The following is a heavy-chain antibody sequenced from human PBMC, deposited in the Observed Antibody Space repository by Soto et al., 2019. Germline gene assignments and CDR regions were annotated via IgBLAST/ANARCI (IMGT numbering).Heavy chain of an antibody. D-gene: IGHD3-10*01. Sequence: QVQLVQSGAEVKKPGASVKVSCKASGYTFTSYGISWVRQAPGQRLEWMGWINAGNRNTKYSQKFQGRVTITRDTSASTAYMELSSLRSEDTAVYYCARNGLWFGEWVDVWGQGTTVTVSS. J-gene: IGHJ6*02. CDR1: GYTFTSYG. V-gene: IGHV1-3*01. CDR2: INAGNRNT. CDR3: ARNGLWFGEWVDV.